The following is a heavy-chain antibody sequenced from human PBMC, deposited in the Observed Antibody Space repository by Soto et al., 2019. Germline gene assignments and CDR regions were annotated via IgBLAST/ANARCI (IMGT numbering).Heavy chain of an antibody. CDR1: GFTVSSNY. V-gene: IGHV3-53*01. J-gene: IGHJ6*02. Sequence: GGSLRLSCAASGFTVSSNYMSWVRQAPGKGLEWVSVIYSGGSTYYADSVKGRFTISRDNSKNTLYLQMNSLRAEDTAVYYCARSMTTVHYYGMDAWGQGTTVNVSS. CDR3: ARSMTTVHYYGMDA. D-gene: IGHD4-17*01. CDR2: IYSGGST.